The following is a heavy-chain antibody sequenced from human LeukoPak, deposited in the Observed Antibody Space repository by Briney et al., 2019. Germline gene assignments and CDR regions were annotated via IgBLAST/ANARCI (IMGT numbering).Heavy chain of an antibody. V-gene: IGHV4-59*08. CDR3: ARLPNDILTGYPN. D-gene: IGHD3-9*01. CDR2: IYYGGST. J-gene: IGHJ4*02. CDR1: GGSISSYY. Sequence: SETLSLTCTVSGGSISSYYWSWIRQPPGKGLEWIGYIYYGGSTNYNPSLKSRVTISVDTSKNQFSLKLSSVTAADTAVYYCARLPNDILTGYPNWGQGTLVTVSS.